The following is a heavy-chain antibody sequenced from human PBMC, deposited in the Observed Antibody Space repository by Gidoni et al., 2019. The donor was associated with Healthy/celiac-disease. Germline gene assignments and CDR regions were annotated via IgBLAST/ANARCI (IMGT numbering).Heavy chain of an antibody. V-gene: IGHV3-33*01. CDR2: IWYDGSNK. Sequence: QVQLVESGVGVVQPGRSLRLSCAASGFTFSSYGMHWVRQAPGKGLEWVAVIWYDGSNKYYADSVKGRFTISRDNSKNTLYLQMNSLRAEDTAVYYCARDYSGYDGFFDYWGQGTLVTVSS. J-gene: IGHJ4*02. D-gene: IGHD5-12*01. CDR3: ARDYSGYDGFFDY. CDR1: GFTFSSYG.